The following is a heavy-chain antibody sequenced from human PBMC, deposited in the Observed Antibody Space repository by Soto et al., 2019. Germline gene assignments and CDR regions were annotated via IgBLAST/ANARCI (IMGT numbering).Heavy chain of an antibody. CDR1: GFTLSCYW. CDR3: ARADIAVAVKDYFDY. J-gene: IGHJ4*02. CDR2: IKQDGSEK. Sequence: GGALGLSSATPGFTLSCYWSSWGRPAPGKGLEWVANIKQDGSEKYYVDSVKGRFTISRDNAKNSLYLQMNSLRAEDTAVYYCARADIAVAVKDYFDYWGQGTLVTVSS. D-gene: IGHD6-19*01. V-gene: IGHV3-7*01.